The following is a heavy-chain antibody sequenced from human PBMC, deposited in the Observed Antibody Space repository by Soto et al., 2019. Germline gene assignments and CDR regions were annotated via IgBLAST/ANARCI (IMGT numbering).Heavy chain of an antibody. CDR3: ASLTRTVWDAFDI. CDR1: GGSFSGYY. CDR2: INHSGST. V-gene: IGHV4-34*01. Sequence: SETLSLTCAVSGGSFSGYYWSLIRQPPGKGLEWIGEINHSGSTNYNPSLKSRVTISVDTSKNQFSLKLSSVTAADTAVYYCASLTRTVWDAFDIWGQGTTVTVSS. J-gene: IGHJ3*02. D-gene: IGHD3-16*01.